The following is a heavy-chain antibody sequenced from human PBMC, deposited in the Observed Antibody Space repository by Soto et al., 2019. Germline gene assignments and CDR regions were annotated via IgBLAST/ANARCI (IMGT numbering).Heavy chain of an antibody. Sequence: ASVKVSCKASGYTFTNNDVSWVRQATGQGLEWMGWMNPGSGDTGYAQKFQGRVTMTRDTSIATAYMELNSLTSEDTAIYYCARMESFGSLNWFDPWGQGTLVTVSS. V-gene: IGHV1-8*02. J-gene: IGHJ5*02. D-gene: IGHD5-18*01. CDR2: MNPGSGDT. CDR3: ARMESFGSLNWFDP. CDR1: GYTFTNND.